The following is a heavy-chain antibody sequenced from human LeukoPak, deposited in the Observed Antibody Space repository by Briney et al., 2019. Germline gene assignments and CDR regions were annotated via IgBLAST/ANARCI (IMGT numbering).Heavy chain of an antibody. V-gene: IGHV3-48*03. CDR3: ARGIAVAGWTFYYFDY. Sequence: GGSLRLSCAASGFTFSSYEMNWVRQAPGKGLEWVSYISSSGSTIYYADSVKGRFTISRDNAKNSLYLQMNSLRAEDTAVYYCARGIAVAGWTFYYFDYWGQGTLVTVSS. CDR1: GFTFSSYE. D-gene: IGHD6-19*01. CDR2: ISSSGSTI. J-gene: IGHJ4*02.